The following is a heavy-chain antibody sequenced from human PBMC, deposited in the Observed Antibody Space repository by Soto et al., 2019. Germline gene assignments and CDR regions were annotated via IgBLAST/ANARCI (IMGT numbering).Heavy chain of an antibody. CDR3: ARPNPIFVVVPNLGARYYYYYGMDV. J-gene: IGHJ6*02. CDR2: MNPNSGNT. Sequence: ASVKVSCKASGYTFTSYDINWVRQATGQGLEWMGWMNPNSGNTGYAQKFQGRVTMTRNTSISTAYMELSSLRSEDTAVYYCARPNPIFVVVPNLGARYYYYYGMDVWGQGTTVTVSS. D-gene: IGHD3-3*01. V-gene: IGHV1-8*01. CDR1: GYTFTSYD.